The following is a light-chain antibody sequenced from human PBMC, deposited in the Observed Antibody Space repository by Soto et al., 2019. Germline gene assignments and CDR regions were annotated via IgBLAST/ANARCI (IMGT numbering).Light chain of an antibody. Sequence: IQMPQSPSTLSGSLGDRFTITCLASQTISSYLAWYQQKPGKAPELLIYAASTLQSGVPSRFSGSGSGTDFTLTISCLQSEDFATYYCQQYYSFPWTFGQRTKVDI. CDR3: QQYYSFPWT. J-gene: IGKJ1*01. V-gene: IGKV1-8*01. CDR1: QTISSY. CDR2: AAS.